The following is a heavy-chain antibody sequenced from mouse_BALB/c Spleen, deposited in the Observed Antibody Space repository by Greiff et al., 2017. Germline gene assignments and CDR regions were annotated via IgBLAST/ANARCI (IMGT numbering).Heavy chain of an antibody. J-gene: IGHJ4*01. Sequence: VQLQQSGAELVKPGASVKLSCTASGFNIKDTYMHWVKQRPEQGLEWIGRIDPANGNTKYDPKFQGKATITADTSSNTAYLQLSSLTSEDTAVYYCARSGVRGAMDYWGQGTSVTVSS. D-gene: IGHD2-14*01. CDR3: ARSGVRGAMDY. CDR2: IDPANGNT. V-gene: IGHV14-3*02. CDR1: GFNIKDTY.